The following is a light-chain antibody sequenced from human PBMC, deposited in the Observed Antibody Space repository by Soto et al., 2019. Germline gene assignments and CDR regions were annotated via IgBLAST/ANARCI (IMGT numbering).Light chain of an antibody. CDR3: SSYRDGTMSS. CDR1: SSDIGAYNH. CDR2: EVS. Sequence: QSVLTQPASVSGSPGQSITISCTGTSSDIGAYNHVSWYQQHPGKAPKLVIYEVSERPSGVSTRFSGSKSGNTASLTISGLQADDEADYYCSSYRDGTMSSFGGGTKLTDL. J-gene: IGLJ3*02. V-gene: IGLV2-14*01.